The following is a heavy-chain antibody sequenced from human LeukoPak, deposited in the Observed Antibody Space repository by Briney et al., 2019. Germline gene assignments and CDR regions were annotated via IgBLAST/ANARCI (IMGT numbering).Heavy chain of an antibody. CDR3: ARDPYSGSQGHFDY. CDR1: GFTFSSYG. Sequence: GGSLRLSCAASGFTFSSYGMHWVRQAPGKGLEWVAVIWYDGSNKYYADSVKGRFTISRDKSKNTLYLQMNSLRAEDTAVYYCARDPYSGSQGHFDYWGQGTLVTVSS. V-gene: IGHV3-33*01. CDR2: IWYDGSNK. J-gene: IGHJ4*02. D-gene: IGHD1-26*01.